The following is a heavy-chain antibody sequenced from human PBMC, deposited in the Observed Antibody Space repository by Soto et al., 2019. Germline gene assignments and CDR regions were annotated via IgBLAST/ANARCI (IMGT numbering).Heavy chain of an antibody. Sequence: EVQLVESGGGLVKPGGSLRLSCAASGFTFSSYSMNWVRQAPGKGLEWVSSISSSSGYIYYADSVKGRFTISRDNAKNSLYLQMNSLRAEDTAVYYCARVKLGYCISTSCYHHYWGQGTLVTVSS. J-gene: IGHJ4*02. CDR3: ARVKLGYCISTSCYHHY. CDR1: GFTFSSYS. D-gene: IGHD2-2*01. V-gene: IGHV3-21*01. CDR2: ISSSSGYI.